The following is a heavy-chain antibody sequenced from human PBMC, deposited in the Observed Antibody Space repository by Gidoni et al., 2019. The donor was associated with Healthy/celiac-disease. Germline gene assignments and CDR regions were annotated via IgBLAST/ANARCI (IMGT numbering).Heavy chain of an antibody. Sequence: QVQLVQSGAEVKKPGASVKVSCKASGYTFTSYDINWVRQATGQGLEWMGWMNPNSGNTGYAQKFQGRVTMTRNTSISTAYMELSSLRSEDTAVYYCARATLPDLPLPGYRSGWYYYYGMDVWGQGTTVTVSS. D-gene: IGHD6-19*01. CDR2: MNPNSGNT. J-gene: IGHJ6*02. CDR3: ARATLPDLPLPGYRSGWYYYYGMDV. CDR1: GYTFTSYD. V-gene: IGHV1-8*01.